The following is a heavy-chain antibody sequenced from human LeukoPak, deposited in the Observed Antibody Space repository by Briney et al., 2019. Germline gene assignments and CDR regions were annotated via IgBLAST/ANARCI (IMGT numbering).Heavy chain of an antibody. V-gene: IGHV1-69*04. CDR3: ASRDKGPQGLDYYYYMDV. D-gene: IGHD3-16*01. J-gene: IGHJ6*03. CDR2: IIPILGIA. Sequence: SVKVSCKASGGTFSSYAISWVRQAPGQGLEWMGRIIPILGIANYAQKFQGRVTITTDESTSTAYMELSSLRSEDTAVYYCASRDKGPQGLDYYYYMDVWGKGTTVTVSS. CDR1: GGTFSSYA.